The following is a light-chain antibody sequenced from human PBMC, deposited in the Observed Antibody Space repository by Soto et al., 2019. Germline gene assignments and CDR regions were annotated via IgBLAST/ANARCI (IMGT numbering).Light chain of an antibody. J-gene: IGLJ1*01. V-gene: IGLV2-14*01. CDR1: SSDVGGYNS. Sequence: QSALTQPASVSGSPGQSITISCTGTSSDVGGYNSVSWYQQHPGKAPKLMIYEVSNRPSGVSNRFSGSKSGNTASLTISGLQAEDEADYYCSSYTSSSTLGVFGTGIKLTVL. CDR3: SSYTSSSTLGV. CDR2: EVS.